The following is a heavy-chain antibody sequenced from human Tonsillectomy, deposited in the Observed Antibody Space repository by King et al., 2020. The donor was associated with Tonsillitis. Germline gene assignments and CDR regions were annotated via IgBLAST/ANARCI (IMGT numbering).Heavy chain of an antibody. CDR2: IDWDDDK. Sequence: VTLKESGPALVKPTQTLTLTCTFSGFSLSTSGMCVRWIRQPPGKALEWLARIDWDDDKYYSTSLKTRLTISKDTSKNQVVLTMTNMDPVDTATYYCARTAAYYYDSSGYYPFDYWGQGTLVTVSS. CDR1: GFSLSTSGMC. V-gene: IGHV2-70*11. CDR3: ARTAAYYYDSSGYYPFDY. D-gene: IGHD3-22*01. J-gene: IGHJ4*02.